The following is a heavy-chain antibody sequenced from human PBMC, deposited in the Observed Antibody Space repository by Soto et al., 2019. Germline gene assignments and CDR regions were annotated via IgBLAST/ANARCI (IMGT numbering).Heavy chain of an antibody. Sequence: SVKVSCKASGGTFSSYTISWVRQAPGQGLEWMGRIIPILGIANYAQKFQGRVTITADKSTSTAYMELSSLRSEDTAVYYCARDYYYDSSGYGLIDYWGQGTLVTVSS. CDR3: ARDYYYDSSGYGLIDY. CDR1: GGTFSSYT. CDR2: IIPILGIA. J-gene: IGHJ4*02. V-gene: IGHV1-69*04. D-gene: IGHD3-22*01.